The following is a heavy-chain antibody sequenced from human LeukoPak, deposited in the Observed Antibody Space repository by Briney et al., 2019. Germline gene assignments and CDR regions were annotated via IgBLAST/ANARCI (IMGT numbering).Heavy chain of an antibody. D-gene: IGHD3-9*01. CDR1: GGSISSFY. CDR2: SHFSGSS. CDR3: ARRDYHLLTGYYGGGTYKYYYMDV. J-gene: IGHJ6*03. Sequence: SETLSLTCTVSGGSISSFYSTWVRHPPGKGLEWVGYSHFSGSSDYNTSLTSRVTISVDTSRNQFSRRLNSVSAADTAVYFCARRDYHLLTGYYGGGTYKYYYMDVWGKGTTVTVSS. V-gene: IGHV4-4*09.